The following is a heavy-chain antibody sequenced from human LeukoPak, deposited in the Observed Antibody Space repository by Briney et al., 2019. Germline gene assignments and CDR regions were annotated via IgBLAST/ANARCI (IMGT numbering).Heavy chain of an antibody. Sequence: GGSLRLSCAGSGFTFSSYEMNWVRQAPGKGLEWVSYISSSTTIYYADSVKGRFTISRDNAKNSLYLQMNSLRDEDTAVHYCARSNWFDPWGQGTLVTVSS. J-gene: IGHJ5*02. CDR2: ISSSTTI. V-gene: IGHV3-48*02. CDR1: GFTFSSYE. CDR3: ARSNWFDP.